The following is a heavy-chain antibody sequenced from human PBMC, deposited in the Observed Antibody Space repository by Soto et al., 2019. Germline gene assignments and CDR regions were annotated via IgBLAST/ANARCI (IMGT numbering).Heavy chain of an antibody. V-gene: IGHV4-30-2*01. J-gene: IGHJ5*02. CDR3: GRVPTP. Sequence: SETLSLTCAVSGGSISSGGYSWSWIRQPPGKGLEWIGYIYHTGSTYYNPSLKSRVTISVDRSKNQFSLKLSSVTAADTAVYYCGRVPTPWGQGTLVTVSS. CDR2: IYHTGST. CDR1: GGSISSGGYS.